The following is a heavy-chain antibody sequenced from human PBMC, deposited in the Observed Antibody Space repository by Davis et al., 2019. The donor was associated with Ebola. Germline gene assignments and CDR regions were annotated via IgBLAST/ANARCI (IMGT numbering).Heavy chain of an antibody. CDR2: IYAGGNT. CDR3: ARGPILAALDY. CDR1: GLSVNNNY. V-gene: IGHV3-53*01. J-gene: IGHJ4*02. D-gene: IGHD6-6*01. Sequence: GESLKTPCAASGLSVNNNYMTRVRQAPGKGLEWVSIIYAGGNTYYADSVKGRFTISRDKSGNTLYLQMDSLRADDTAVYYCARGPILAALDYWGQGTLVIVSS.